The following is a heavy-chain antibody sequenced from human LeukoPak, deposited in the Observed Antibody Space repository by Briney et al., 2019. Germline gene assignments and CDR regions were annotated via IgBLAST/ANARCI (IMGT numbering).Heavy chain of an antibody. Sequence: PSETLSLTCTVSGYSISSGYYWSWIRQPPGKGLEWIGEINHSGSTNYNPSLKSRVTISVDTSKNQFSLKLSSVTAADTAVYYCARGGQQAWFDPWGQGTLVTVSS. V-gene: IGHV4-38-2*02. CDR1: GYSISSGYY. CDR3: ARGGQQAWFDP. CDR2: INHSGST. J-gene: IGHJ5*02. D-gene: IGHD6-13*01.